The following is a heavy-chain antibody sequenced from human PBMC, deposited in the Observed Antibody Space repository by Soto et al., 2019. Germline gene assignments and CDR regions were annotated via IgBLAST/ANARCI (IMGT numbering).Heavy chain of an antibody. J-gene: IGHJ4*02. CDR3: ARDGLLFSGPYRPSRFDY. Sequence: GGSLRLSCAASGFKFSDYWMSWVRQAPGKGLEWVGNIKHDTSEAHYADSVKGRFTITRDNIKNFLFLQMNGLRSDDTASYYCARDGLLFSGPYRPSRFDYWGLGTLVTVSS. CDR2: IKHDTSEA. V-gene: IGHV3-7*03. D-gene: IGHD3-16*02. CDR1: GFKFSDYW.